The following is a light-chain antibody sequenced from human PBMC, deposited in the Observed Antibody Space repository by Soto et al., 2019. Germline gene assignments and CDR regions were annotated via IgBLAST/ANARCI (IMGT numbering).Light chain of an antibody. J-gene: IGLJ1*01. Sequence: QSVLTQPRSVSGSPGQSVTISCTGTSSDVGGYNYVSWYQQHPDKAPKLMIYAVSERPSGVPDRFSGSKSGNTASLTISGLQAEDEADYYCCSFAGSHTYVFGPGTKLTVL. CDR3: CSFAGSHTYV. V-gene: IGLV2-11*01. CDR1: SSDVGGYNY. CDR2: AVS.